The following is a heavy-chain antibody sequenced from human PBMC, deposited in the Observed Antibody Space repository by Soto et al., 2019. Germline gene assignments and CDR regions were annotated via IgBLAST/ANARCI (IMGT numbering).Heavy chain of an antibody. CDR1: GFTFSSYA. J-gene: IGHJ4*02. D-gene: IGHD2-8*01. CDR2: ISGSGGST. V-gene: IGHV3-23*01. Sequence: EVQLLESGGGLVQPGGSLRLSCAASGFTFSSYAMSWVRQAPGKGLEWVSGISGSGGSTYYADSVKGRFTISRDNSKNTLYLQMNSLRADDTAVYYCAKGGIVLMAPLDYWGQGTLVTVSS. CDR3: AKGGIVLMAPLDY.